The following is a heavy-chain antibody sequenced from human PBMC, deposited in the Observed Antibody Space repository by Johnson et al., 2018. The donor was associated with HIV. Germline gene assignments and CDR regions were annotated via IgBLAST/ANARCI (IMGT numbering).Heavy chain of an antibody. Sequence: QVQLVESGGGVVQPGRSLRLSCAASGFTFSSYAMHWVRQAPGKGLEWVAVISYDGSNKYYADSVQGRFTISRDNSKKTLYLQMTSLRAEDTAVYYCARGLEQWLVRGDAFDIWGQGTMVTVSS. V-gene: IGHV3-30-3*01. CDR3: ARGLEQWLVRGDAFDI. CDR1: GFTFSSYA. J-gene: IGHJ3*02. CDR2: ISYDGSNK. D-gene: IGHD6-19*01.